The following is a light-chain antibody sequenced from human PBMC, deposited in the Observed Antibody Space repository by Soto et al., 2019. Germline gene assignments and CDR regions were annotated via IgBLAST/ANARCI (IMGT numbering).Light chain of an antibody. CDR3: QQSYSTPYT. V-gene: IGKV1-39*01. Sequence: DIQMTQSPSSLSASVGDTVTITCRASQSISSYLNWYQQKLGKAPKLLIYAASSLQSGVPSRFSGSGSGTDFTLTISSLQPEDFATYYCQQSYSTPYTFGQGTKLEIK. CDR1: QSISSY. J-gene: IGKJ2*01. CDR2: AAS.